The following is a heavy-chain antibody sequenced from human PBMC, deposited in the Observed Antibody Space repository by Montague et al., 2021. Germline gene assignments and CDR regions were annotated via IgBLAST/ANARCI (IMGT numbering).Heavy chain of an antibody. CDR2: ISHTGST. Sequence: SETLSLTCAVYGGSLSGYISNRIRQPAGRDLEWIGQISHTGSTGDNPSLKSPVTMSVDTSENHVSLRLSSVTAADAAVYYCTRGAVAVTGIDYWGQGALVTVSS. CDR3: TRGAVAVTGIDY. CDR1: GGSLSGYI. D-gene: IGHD6-19*01. V-gene: IGHV4-34*01. J-gene: IGHJ4*02.